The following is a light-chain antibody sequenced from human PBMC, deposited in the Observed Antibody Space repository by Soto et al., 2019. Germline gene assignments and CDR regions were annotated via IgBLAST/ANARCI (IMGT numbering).Light chain of an antibody. J-gene: IGLJ1*01. CDR3: AAWDDSLSGHYV. V-gene: IGLV1-47*01. CDR2: RSD. CDR1: DSNIGRNV. Sequence: SVLPQPPPASGTPGQRVTIFCSGSDSNIGRNVVYWYQQLPGTAPKLLVYRSDQRPSGVPDRFSGSKSDTSASLAISGLRPEDEADYYCAAWDDSLSGHYVFGTGTKVTVL.